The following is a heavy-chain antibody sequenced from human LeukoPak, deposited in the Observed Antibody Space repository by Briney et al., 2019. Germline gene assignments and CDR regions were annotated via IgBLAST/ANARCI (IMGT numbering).Heavy chain of an antibody. J-gene: IGHJ4*02. Sequence: GGSLRLSCAASGFTFSSYSMNWVRQAPGKGLEWVSAITGLGTVDNAGSVRGRFTISRDNSKSTLFLQMDSLKPEDTATYYCARRRYESSGHFDYWGQGALVTVSS. V-gene: IGHV3-23*01. CDR3: ARRRYESSGHFDY. CDR2: ITGLGTV. D-gene: IGHD3-22*01. CDR1: GFTFSSYS.